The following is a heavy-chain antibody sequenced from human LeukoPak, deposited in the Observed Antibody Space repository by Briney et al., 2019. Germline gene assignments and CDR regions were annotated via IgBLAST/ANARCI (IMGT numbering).Heavy chain of an antibody. CDR3: ARAIKVATSIDY. D-gene: IGHD5-12*01. CDR1: GYTFTSYY. Sequence: ASVKVSCKASGYTFTSYYMHWVRQAPGQRLEWMGWINAGNGNTKYSQKFQGRVTITRDTSASTAYMELSSLRSEDTAVYYCARAIKVATSIDYWGQRTLVTVSS. J-gene: IGHJ4*02. CDR2: INAGNGNT. V-gene: IGHV1-3*01.